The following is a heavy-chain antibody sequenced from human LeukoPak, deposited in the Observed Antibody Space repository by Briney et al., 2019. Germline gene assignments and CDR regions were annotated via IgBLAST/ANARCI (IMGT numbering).Heavy chain of an antibody. Sequence: SETLSLTCAVYGGSFSGYYWGWIRQPPGKGLEWIGSIYHSGSTYYNPSLKSRVTIAVETSKNQFSLKLSSVTAAGKAVYYCTRSCRILDIVATIRARLGGNGFDIWGQGTMVTVSS. CDR3: TRSCRILDIVATIRARLGGNGFDI. CDR1: GGSFSGYY. V-gene: IGHV4-34*01. J-gene: IGHJ3*02. CDR2: IYHSGST. D-gene: IGHD5-12*01.